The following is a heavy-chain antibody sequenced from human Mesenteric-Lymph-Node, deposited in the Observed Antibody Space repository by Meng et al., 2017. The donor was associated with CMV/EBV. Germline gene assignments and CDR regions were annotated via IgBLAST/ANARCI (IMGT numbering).Heavy chain of an antibody. CDR1: GFTFSSYS. V-gene: IGHV3-21*06. CDR2: ISSSSSYI. J-gene: IGHJ6*02. CDR3: AKEGQFLEWLYSRGYGYYGMDV. D-gene: IGHD3-3*01. Sequence: GESLKISCAVSGFTFSSYSMNWVRQAPGKGLEWVSSISSSSSYIYYADSVKGRFTISRDNAKNSLYLQMNSLRAEDTAVYYCAKEGQFLEWLYSRGYGYYGMDVWGQGTTVTVSS.